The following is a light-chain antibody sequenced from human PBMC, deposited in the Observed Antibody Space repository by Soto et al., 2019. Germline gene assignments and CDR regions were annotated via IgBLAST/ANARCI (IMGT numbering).Light chain of an antibody. Sequence: EIALTQSRATLSLSPLERAPVCYRASQSVSSYLAWYQQKPGQAPRLLIYGASNRATDIPDRFSGSGSGTDFTLTISRLEPEDFAVYYCQQYGRSGTFGQGTIVDIK. CDR2: GAS. V-gene: IGKV3-20*01. CDR3: QQYGRSGT. CDR1: QSVSSY. J-gene: IGKJ1*01.